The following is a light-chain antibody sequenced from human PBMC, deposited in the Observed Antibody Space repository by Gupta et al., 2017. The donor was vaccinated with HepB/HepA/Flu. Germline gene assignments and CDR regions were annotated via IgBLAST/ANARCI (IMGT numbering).Light chain of an antibody. J-gene: IGLJ1*01. Sequence: QSALTQPASVSGSPGQSITLSCTGTSSDVGGYNSVAWYQQVPGKAPKLMIYDVRNRPSGVSNRFSGSKSGNTASLTISGLQAEDEADYYCSSYTSSNTLYVFGTGTKVTVL. V-gene: IGLV2-14*01. CDR2: DVR. CDR3: SSYTSSNTLYV. CDR1: SSDVGGYNS.